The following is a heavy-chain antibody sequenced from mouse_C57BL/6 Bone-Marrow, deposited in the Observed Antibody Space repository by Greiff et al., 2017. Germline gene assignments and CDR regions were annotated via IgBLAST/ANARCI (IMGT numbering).Heavy chain of an antibody. J-gene: IGHJ3*01. Sequence: QVQLKESGPGLVQPSPSLSITCTVSGFSLTSYGVHWGRQSPGKGLEWLGVIWRGGSTDYNAAFMSRLSITKDNSKSQVFFKMNSLQADDTAIYYCATAYYSNCGFAYWGQGTLVTVSA. CDR1: GFSLTSYG. CDR2: IWRGGST. V-gene: IGHV2-5*01. D-gene: IGHD2-5*01. CDR3: ATAYYSNCGFAY.